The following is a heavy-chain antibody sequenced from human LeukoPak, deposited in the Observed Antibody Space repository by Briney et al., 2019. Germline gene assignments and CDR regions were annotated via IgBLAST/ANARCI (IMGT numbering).Heavy chain of an antibody. V-gene: IGHV3-7*04. Sequence: GGSLRLSCATSGFTFSSYNMNWVRRAPGKGLEWVANIKQDGSKKSYVDSVKGRFTISRDNAKNSLYLQMNSLRAEDTAIYYCTRVGYIDEGIDYWGQGTLVTVSS. D-gene: IGHD5-24*01. CDR2: IKQDGSKK. J-gene: IGHJ4*02. CDR1: GFTFSSYN. CDR3: TRVGYIDEGIDY.